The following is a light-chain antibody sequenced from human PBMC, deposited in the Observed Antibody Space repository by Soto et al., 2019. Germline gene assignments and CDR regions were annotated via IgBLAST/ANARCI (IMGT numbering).Light chain of an antibody. CDR2: EVS. Sequence: QSALTQPPSASGSPGQSVTISCTGTSSGVCGYNYVSWYQQHPGKAPKLMIYEVSKRPSGVPDRFSGSKSGNTASLTVSGLQAEDEGDYYCSSYAGSNNVVFGGGTKLTVL. V-gene: IGLV2-8*01. CDR1: SSGVCGYNY. J-gene: IGLJ2*01. CDR3: SSYAGSNNVV.